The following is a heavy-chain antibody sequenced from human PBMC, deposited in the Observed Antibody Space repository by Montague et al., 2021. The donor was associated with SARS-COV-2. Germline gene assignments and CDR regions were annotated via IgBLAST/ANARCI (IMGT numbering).Heavy chain of an antibody. V-gene: IGHV4-59*08. CDR2: IYYTGST. D-gene: IGHD2-8*01. Sequence: SETLSLTCTVSGGSISRSYWSWIRQPPGKGLEWIGNIYYTGSTXXXPSXXXRATISVDTSKNQLSLKLISVTAADTAVYFCARHMSDCSKGICHTYYYYGWDVWGQGTTVTVSS. CDR3: ARHMSDCSKGICHTYYYYGWDV. CDR1: GGSISRSY. J-gene: IGHJ6*02.